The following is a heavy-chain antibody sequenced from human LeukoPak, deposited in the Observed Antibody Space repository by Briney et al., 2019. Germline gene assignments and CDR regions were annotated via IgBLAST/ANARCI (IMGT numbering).Heavy chain of an antibody. V-gene: IGHV3-23*01. Sequence: GGSLRLSCAASGFTFSNYDMSWVRQAPGKGLEWISTISDSGGGTWYADSVKGRFTISGDNSKSTLYLQMNSLRAEDTAVYYCAKRVPYYLDHWGQGTLVPVSS. CDR1: GFTFSNYD. CDR2: ISDSGGGT. CDR3: AKRVPYYLDH. J-gene: IGHJ4*02.